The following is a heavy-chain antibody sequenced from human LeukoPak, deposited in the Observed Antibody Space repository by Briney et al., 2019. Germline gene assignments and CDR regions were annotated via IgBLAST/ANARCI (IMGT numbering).Heavy chain of an antibody. D-gene: IGHD3-22*01. V-gene: IGHV3-21*01. Sequence: GGSLRLSCAASGFTFSSYSMNWVRQAPGKGLEWVSSISSSSSSYIYYADSVKGRFTISRDNAKNSLYLQMNSLRAEDTAVYYCARDHYYDSSGYLFDYWGQGTLVTVSS. CDR2: ISSSSSSYI. CDR3: ARDHYYDSSGYLFDY. J-gene: IGHJ4*02. CDR1: GFTFSSYS.